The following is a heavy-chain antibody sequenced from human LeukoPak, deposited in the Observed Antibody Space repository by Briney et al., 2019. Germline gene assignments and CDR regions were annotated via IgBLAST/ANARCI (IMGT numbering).Heavy chain of an antibody. J-gene: IGHJ4*02. CDR3: ARGGMVIGY. CDR1: GITFTNTW. V-gene: IGHV3-48*04. Sequence: GGSLRLSCAASGITFTNTWMSWVRQAPGKGLEWVSYISSSGSTIYYADSVKGRFSISRGNAKNSLYLQMNSLRAEDTAVYHCARGGMVIGYWGQGTLVTVSS. CDR2: ISSSGSTI. D-gene: IGHD3-22*01.